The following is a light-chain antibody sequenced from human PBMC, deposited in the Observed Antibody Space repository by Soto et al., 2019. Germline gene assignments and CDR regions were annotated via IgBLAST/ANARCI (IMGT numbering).Light chain of an antibody. V-gene: IGLV4-60*03. J-gene: IGLJ2*01. CDR1: SGHRSYI. CDR2: LEGSGSY. Sequence: QLVLTQSSSASASLGSSVKLTCTLSSGHRSYIIAWHQQQPGKAPRYLMKLEGSGSYNKGSGVPDRFSGSSSGADRYLTMSNLQSEDEADYYCETWDSNIRVFGGGTKPTVL. CDR3: ETWDSNIRV.